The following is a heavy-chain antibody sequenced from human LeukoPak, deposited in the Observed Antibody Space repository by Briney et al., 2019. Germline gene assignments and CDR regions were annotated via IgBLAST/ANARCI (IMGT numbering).Heavy chain of an antibody. CDR2: IYYDGTT. V-gene: IGHV4-39*01. CDR3: ARHQSSAIDY. CDR1: GDSIISTTYY. Sequence: PSETLSLTCTVSGDSIISTTYYWAWIRQPPGKGLEWIGNIYYDGTTYYSPSLKSRLTISIDTSKNQFSLKVNSVTAADTALYYCARHQSSAIDYWGQGTLVTVSS. J-gene: IGHJ4*02. D-gene: IGHD6-19*01.